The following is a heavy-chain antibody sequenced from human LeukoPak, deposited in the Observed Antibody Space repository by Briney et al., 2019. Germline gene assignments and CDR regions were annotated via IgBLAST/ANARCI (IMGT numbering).Heavy chain of an antibody. J-gene: IGHJ3*02. CDR2: IYSGGST. CDR3: ARERDYPDAFDI. D-gene: IGHD4-11*01. CDR1: GFTVSSNH. Sequence: GGSLRLSCAASGFTVSSNHMSWVRQAPGKGLEWVSVIYSGGSTYYADSVKGRFTISRDNSKNTLYLQMNSLRAEDTAVYYCARERDYPDAFDIWGQGTMVTVSS. V-gene: IGHV3-53*01.